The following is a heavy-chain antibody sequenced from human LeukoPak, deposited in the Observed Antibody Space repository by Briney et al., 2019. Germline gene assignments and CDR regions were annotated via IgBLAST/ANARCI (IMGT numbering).Heavy chain of an antibody. CDR3: ATGYYEPFEK. CDR1: GGSISSYY. D-gene: IGHD3-22*01. V-gene: IGHV4-59*01. Sequence: SETLSLTCTVSGGSISSYYWNWIRRPPGKGPEWIGCISDTGTTKYNPAFKSRVAISVDTSKNQFSLKLTSVTAADTAVYFCATGYYEPFEKWGQGTLVSVSS. J-gene: IGHJ4*02. CDR2: ISDTGTT.